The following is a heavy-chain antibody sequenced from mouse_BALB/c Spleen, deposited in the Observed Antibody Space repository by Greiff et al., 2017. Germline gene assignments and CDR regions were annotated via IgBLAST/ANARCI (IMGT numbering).Heavy chain of an antibody. D-gene: IGHD3-3*01. J-gene: IGHJ1*01. V-gene: IGHV1-62-2*01. CDR1: GYTFTEYI. Sequence: VQLQQSGAGLVKPGASVKLSCKASGYTFTEYIIHWVKQRSGQGLEWIGWFYPGSGSIKYNEKFKDKATLTADKSSITVYMELSSMTSEDSAVYYCARHEDDGTGDWDMDVWGEGTTVTVSS. CDR3: ARHEDDGTGDWDMDV. CDR2: FYPGSGSI.